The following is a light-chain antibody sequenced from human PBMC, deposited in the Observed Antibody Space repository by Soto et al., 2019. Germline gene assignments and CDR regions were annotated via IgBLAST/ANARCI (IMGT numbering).Light chain of an antibody. J-gene: IGLJ1*01. CDR3: GTWDDGLSAYV. CDR1: SSNIGGNT. V-gene: IGLV1-44*01. Sequence: QSVLTQPPSASGTPGQRVTFSCSGSSSNIGGNTVSWFQHLPRTAPKLLIFSNSQRPSGVPDRFSGAKSGTSASLAISGLQSEDEANYYCGTWDDGLSAYVFGTGTKLTVL. CDR2: SNS.